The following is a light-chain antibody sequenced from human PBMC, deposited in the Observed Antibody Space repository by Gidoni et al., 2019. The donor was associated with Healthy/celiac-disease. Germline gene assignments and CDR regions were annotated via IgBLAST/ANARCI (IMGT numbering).Light chain of an antibody. CDR2: AAS. CDR1: QSISSY. V-gene: IGKV1-39*01. CDR3: QQSYSTPRT. Sequence: IQMTQSPSSLYASVGDRVTITCRASQSISSYLNWYQQKPGKAPKLLIYAASSLQSGVPSRFSGSGSGTDFTLTISSLQPEDFATYYCQQSYSTPRTFGQGTKLEIK. J-gene: IGKJ2*01.